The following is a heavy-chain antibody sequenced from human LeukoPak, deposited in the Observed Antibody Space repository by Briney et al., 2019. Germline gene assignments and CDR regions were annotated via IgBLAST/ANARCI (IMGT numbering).Heavy chain of an antibody. CDR1: GVSISSYY. D-gene: IGHD6-19*01. V-gene: IGHV4-4*07. Sequence: SETLSLTCTVSGVSISSYYWSWIRQPAGKGLEWIGRIYTSGSTNYNPSLKSRVTMSVDTSKNQFSLKLSSVTAADTAVYYCARVKAVAANSFRYYYYYMDVWGKGTTVTVSS. CDR3: ARVKAVAANSFRYYYYYMDV. J-gene: IGHJ6*03. CDR2: IYTSGST.